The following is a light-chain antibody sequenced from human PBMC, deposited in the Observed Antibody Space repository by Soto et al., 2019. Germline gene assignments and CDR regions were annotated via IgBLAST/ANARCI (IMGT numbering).Light chain of an antibody. CDR3: TSWTSSSVV. CDR2: DVT. Sequence: QSVLTQPASVSGSPGQSITISCTGTSSDVGSYNYVSWYQLHPGKAPKLLIYDVTYRPSGVSNRFSGSKSGNTASLTISGLQAEDEADYFCTSWTSSSVVFGGGTQLTVL. CDR1: SSDVGSYNY. V-gene: IGLV2-14*01. J-gene: IGLJ2*01.